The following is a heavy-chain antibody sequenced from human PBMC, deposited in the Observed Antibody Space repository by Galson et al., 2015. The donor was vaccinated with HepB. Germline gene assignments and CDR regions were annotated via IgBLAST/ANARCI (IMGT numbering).Heavy chain of an antibody. CDR1: GYSFIDHY. J-gene: IGHJ4*02. Sequence: SCKASGYSFIDHYIHWVRQAPGQGLEWMGRVNPNSGGTKYAQKFQGRVTMTRDASITTAYMDLDGLTSDDTAVYYCAREYTTSPPVGYWGQGTLVTVSS. D-gene: IGHD2-2*01. CDR2: VNPNSGGT. CDR3: AREYTTSPPVGY. V-gene: IGHV1-2*06.